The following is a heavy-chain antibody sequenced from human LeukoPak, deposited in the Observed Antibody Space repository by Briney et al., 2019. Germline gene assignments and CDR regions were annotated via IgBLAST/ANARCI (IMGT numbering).Heavy chain of an antibody. V-gene: IGHV3-23*01. Sequence: PGGSLRLSCTASGFTFSNYGMSWVRQAPGKGLEWVSTISGSAGSTYYADSVKARFTISRDNSKSTLSLQMNSLRAEDTAIYYCATYRQVLLPFESWGKGTLVTVSS. D-gene: IGHD2-8*02. CDR3: ATYRQVLLPFES. J-gene: IGHJ4*02. CDR2: ISGSAGST. CDR1: GFTFSNYG.